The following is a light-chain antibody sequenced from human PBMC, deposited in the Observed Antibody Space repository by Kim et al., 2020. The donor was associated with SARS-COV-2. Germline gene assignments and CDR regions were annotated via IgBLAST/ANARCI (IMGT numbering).Light chain of an antibody. J-gene: IGLJ2*01. CDR2: DVD. Sequence: QSALTQPRSVSGSPGQSVTVSCTGTSSDVGAYNYVSWYQQHPGEVPKLMIYDVDKRPSGVPDRFSGSKSGNTASLTISGLQAEDEAAYYCCSYAGGSVPVVFGGGTQLTVL. V-gene: IGLV2-11*01. CDR1: SSDVGAYNY. CDR3: CSYAGGSVPVV.